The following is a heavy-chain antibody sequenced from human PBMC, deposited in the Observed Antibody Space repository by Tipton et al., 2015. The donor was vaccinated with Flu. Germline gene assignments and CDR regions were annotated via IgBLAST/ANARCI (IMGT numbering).Heavy chain of an antibody. D-gene: IGHD1-26*01. Sequence: QLVQSGAEVKKPGASVKVSCKASGYTFTSYGISWVRQAPGQGLEWMGWISAYNGNTNYAQKLQGRVTMTTDTSTSTAYMELRSLRSDDTAVYYCAREQSGSYYAYYYYYGMDVWGQGTTVTVSS. CDR2: ISAYNGNT. J-gene: IGHJ6*02. CDR3: AREQSGSYYAYYYYYGMDV. CDR1: GYTFTSYG. V-gene: IGHV1-18*01.